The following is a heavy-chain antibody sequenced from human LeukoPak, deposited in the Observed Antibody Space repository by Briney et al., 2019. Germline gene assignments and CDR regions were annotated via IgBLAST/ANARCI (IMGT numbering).Heavy chain of an antibody. CDR3: ARQVGRGRYYYGMDV. CDR2: IYYSGST. CDR1: GGSISRYY. J-gene: IGHJ6*02. V-gene: IGHV4-59*08. Sequence: SETLSLTCTVSGGSISRYYWSWLRQPPGKGLEWVGDIYYSGSTNYNPSLTSRVTISVDTSKNQFSLKLSSVTAADTAVYYCARQVGRGRYYYGMDVWGQGTTVTVSS. D-gene: IGHD1-26*01.